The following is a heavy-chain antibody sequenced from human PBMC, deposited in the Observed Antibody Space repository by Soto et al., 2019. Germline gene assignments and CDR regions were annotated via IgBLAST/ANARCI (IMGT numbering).Heavy chain of an antibody. CDR2: IHGNDGTT. J-gene: IGHJ4*01. CDR3: ARPMNYNDYLDS. CDR1: GYIFTSYS. D-gene: IGHD3-10*01. Sequence: AASVKVSCKTSGYIFTSYSMHWVRQAPGQRPEWMGWIHGNDGTTKYSQTFQGRVTLTRDTSASTDYMELGSLRPEDTAVYYCARPMNYNDYLDSWG. V-gene: IGHV1-3*01.